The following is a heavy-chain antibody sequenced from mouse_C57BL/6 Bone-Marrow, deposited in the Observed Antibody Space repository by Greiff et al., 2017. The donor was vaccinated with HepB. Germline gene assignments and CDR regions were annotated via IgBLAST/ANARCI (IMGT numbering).Heavy chain of an antibody. CDR1: GYTFTSYW. V-gene: IGHV1-53*01. CDR3: ARSPIYGSSYEGFDY. Sequence: QVQLKQPGTELVKPGASVKLSCKASGYTFTSYWMHWVKQRPGQGLEWIGNINPSNGGTNYNEKFKSKATLTVDKSSSTAYMQLSSLTSEDSAVYYCARSPIYGSSYEGFDYWGQGTTLTVSS. CDR2: INPSNGGT. J-gene: IGHJ2*01. D-gene: IGHD1-1*01.